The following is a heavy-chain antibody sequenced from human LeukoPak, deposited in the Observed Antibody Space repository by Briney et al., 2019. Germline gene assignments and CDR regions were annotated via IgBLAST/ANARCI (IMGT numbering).Heavy chain of an antibody. CDR1: GGSISSSSYY. CDR2: IYYSGST. J-gene: IGHJ5*02. Sequence: SETLSLTCTVSGGSISSSSYYWGWIRQPPGKGLEWIGSIYYSGSTYYNPSLKSRVTISVDTSKNQFSLKLSSVTAADTAVYCCARVVRCSGGSCYFSNWFDPWGQGTLVTVSS. V-gene: IGHV4-39*07. D-gene: IGHD2-15*01. CDR3: ARVVRCSGGSCYFSNWFDP.